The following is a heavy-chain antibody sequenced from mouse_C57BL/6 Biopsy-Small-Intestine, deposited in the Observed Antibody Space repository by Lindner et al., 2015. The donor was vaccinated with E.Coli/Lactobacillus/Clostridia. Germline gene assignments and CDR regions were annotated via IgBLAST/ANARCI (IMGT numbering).Heavy chain of an antibody. CDR1: GISITTGNYR. V-gene: IGHV3-5*01. D-gene: IGHD2-1*01. Sequence: VQLQESGPGLVKPSQTVFLTCTVTGISITTGNYRWSWIRQFPGNKLEWIGYIYYSGTITYNPSLTSRITITRDTPKNQFFLEMNSLTAEDTATYYCARDYGNYYAMDYWGQGTSVTVSS. CDR3: ARDYGNYYAMDY. J-gene: IGHJ4*01. CDR2: IYYSGTI.